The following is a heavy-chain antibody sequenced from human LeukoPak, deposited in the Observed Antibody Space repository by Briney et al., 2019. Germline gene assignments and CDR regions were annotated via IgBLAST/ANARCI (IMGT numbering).Heavy chain of an antibody. CDR1: GFTFSSYG. D-gene: IGHD6-19*01. J-gene: IGHJ1*01. V-gene: IGHV3-30*03. CDR3: ARDQSGWYPEYFQH. Sequence: PGRSLRLSCAASGFTFSSYGMHWVRQAPGKGLEWVAVISYDGSNKYYADSVKGRFTISRDNSKNTLYLQMNSLRAEDTAVYYCARDQSGWYPEYFQHWGQGTLVTVSS. CDR2: ISYDGSNK.